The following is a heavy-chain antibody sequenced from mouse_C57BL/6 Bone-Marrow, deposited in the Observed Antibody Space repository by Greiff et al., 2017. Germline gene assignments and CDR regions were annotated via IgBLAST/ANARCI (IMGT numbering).Heavy chain of an antibody. CDR2: IYPRDGST. CDR3: AREGYYGSSYAWFAY. J-gene: IGHJ3*01. D-gene: IGHD1-1*01. CDR1: GYTFTDHT. V-gene: IGHV1-78*01. Sequence: VQLQQSDAELVKPGASVKISCKVSGYTFTDHTIHWMKQRPEQGLEWIGYIYPRDGSTKYNEKFKGKATLTADKSSSTAYMQLNSLTSEDSAVYFCAREGYYGSSYAWFAYWGQGTLVTVSA.